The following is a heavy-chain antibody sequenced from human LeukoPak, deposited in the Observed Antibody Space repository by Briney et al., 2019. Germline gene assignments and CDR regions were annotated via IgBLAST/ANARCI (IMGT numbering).Heavy chain of an antibody. D-gene: IGHD6-19*01. CDR1: GFMFDGYG. CDR2: IMYDGSNK. CDR3: AKYGQGGWYPLFDH. Sequence: RSGGSLRLSCAASGFMFDGYGMHWVRQAPGKGLEWVAIIMYDGSNKHYADSVKGRFTISRDNSKNIVYLQMNSLRGEDTAVYYCAKYGQGGWYPLFDHRGQGTLVTVSS. J-gene: IGHJ4*02. V-gene: IGHV3-30*02.